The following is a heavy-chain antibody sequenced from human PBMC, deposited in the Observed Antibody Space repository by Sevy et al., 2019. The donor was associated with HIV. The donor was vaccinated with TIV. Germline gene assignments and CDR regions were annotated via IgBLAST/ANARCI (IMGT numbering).Heavy chain of an antibody. Sequence: ASVKVSCKVSGYTLTQLSMHWVRQAPGKGLEWMGSFDPEDGETLYAQKFQGRVTMTEDTSTDTAYMGLRGLRSEDTPVYYCATTKDYYDSSGSPFDYWGQGTLVTVSS. CDR1: GYTLTQLS. J-gene: IGHJ4*02. V-gene: IGHV1-24*01. D-gene: IGHD3-22*01. CDR3: ATTKDYYDSSGSPFDY. CDR2: FDPEDGET.